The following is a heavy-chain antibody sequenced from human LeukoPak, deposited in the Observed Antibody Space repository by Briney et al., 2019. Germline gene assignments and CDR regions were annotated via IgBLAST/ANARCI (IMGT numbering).Heavy chain of an antibody. CDR2: ISYDGSNK. V-gene: IGHV3-30-3*01. Sequence: GGSLRLSCAASGFTFSSYAMHWVRQAPGKGLEWVAVISYDGSNKYSADSVKGRFTISRDNSKGTLYLQMNTLRAEDTAVYYCAPKGRWLQLQSYFDYWGQGTLVTVSS. CDR1: GFTFSSYA. CDR3: APKGRWLQLQSYFDY. D-gene: IGHD5-24*01. J-gene: IGHJ4*02.